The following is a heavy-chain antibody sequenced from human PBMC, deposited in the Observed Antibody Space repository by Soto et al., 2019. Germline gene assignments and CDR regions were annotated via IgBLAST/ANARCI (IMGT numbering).Heavy chain of an antibody. CDR3: ARALGYCSSTSCDRGASYYGMDV. CDR1: GGSFSGYY. V-gene: IGHV4-34*01. J-gene: IGHJ6*02. Sequence: SETLSLTCAVYGGSFSGYYWSWIRQPPGKGLEWIGEINHSGSTNYNPSLKSRVTISVDTSKNQFSLKLSSVTAADTAVYYCARALGYCSSTSCDRGASYYGMDVWGQGTTVTVSS. D-gene: IGHD2-2*02. CDR2: INHSGST.